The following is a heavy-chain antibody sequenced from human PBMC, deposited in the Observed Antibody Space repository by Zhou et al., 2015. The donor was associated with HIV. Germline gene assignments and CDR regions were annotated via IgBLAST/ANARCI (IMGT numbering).Heavy chain of an antibody. CDR3: ARGSTPYDNGDYCQF. D-gene: IGHD4-17*01. J-gene: IGHJ4*02. V-gene: IGHV1-69*01. Sequence: QVQLVQSGAEVKKPGSSVRVSCRISGGTFTTFAINWVRQAPGQGLEWVGGFIALVDASRFAQKFRHRVSITADDSTNTAFMELSSLTFEDTAVYYCARGSTPYDNGDYCQFWGQGTQVTVSS. CDR1: GGTFTTFA. CDR2: FIALVDAS.